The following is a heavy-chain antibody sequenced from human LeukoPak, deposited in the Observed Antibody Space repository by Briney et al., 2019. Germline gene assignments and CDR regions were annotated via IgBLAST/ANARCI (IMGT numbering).Heavy chain of an antibody. D-gene: IGHD3-16*01. CDR1: GFSISSGYY. CDR3: ARDNDSRDPPHFDY. Sequence: AETLSLTCTVSGFSISSGYYWDWIRPPPGKGLEWIASINHSGKSYYNPSLKSRVTISIDTSKNQFSLELRSVTAADTAVYYCARDNDSRDPPHFDYWGQGTLVTVSS. CDR2: INHSGKS. J-gene: IGHJ4*02. V-gene: IGHV4-38-2*02.